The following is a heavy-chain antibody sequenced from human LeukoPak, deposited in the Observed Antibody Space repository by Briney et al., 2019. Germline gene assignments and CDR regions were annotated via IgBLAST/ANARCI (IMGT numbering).Heavy chain of an antibody. CDR1: GDSISSSSSYY. Sequence: SETLSLTCTVSGDSISSSSSYYWGWIRQPPGKGLEWIGSLYYNGKTYYNPSLKSRVTMSVDTSKNQFSLELSSVTAADTAVFYCARHHDNINYGGYYFDYWGQGALVIVSS. D-gene: IGHD4-11*01. V-gene: IGHV4-39*01. J-gene: IGHJ4*02. CDR2: LYYNGKT. CDR3: ARHHDNINYGGYYFDY.